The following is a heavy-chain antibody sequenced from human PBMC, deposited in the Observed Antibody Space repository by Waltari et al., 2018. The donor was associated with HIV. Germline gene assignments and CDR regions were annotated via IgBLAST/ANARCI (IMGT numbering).Heavy chain of an antibody. CDR3: ARAHITMIRGGNAFDI. CDR1: GFTFSSYE. V-gene: IGHV3-48*03. D-gene: IGHD3-10*01. J-gene: IGHJ3*02. Sequence: EVQLVESGGGLVQPGGSLRLSCAAPGFTFSSYEMNWVRQAPGKGLEWVSYISRSGSTIHYADSVKGRFTISRDNAKNSLYLRMNSLRDEDTAVYYCARAHITMIRGGNAFDIWGQGTMVTVSS. CDR2: ISRSGSTI.